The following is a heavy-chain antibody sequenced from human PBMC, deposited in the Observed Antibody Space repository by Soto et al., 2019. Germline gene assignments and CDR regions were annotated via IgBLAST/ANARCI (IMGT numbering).Heavy chain of an antibody. V-gene: IGHV3-48*02. Sequence: WGSRRLSCSSSGFTFSSCSINWVRQAPEKGLEWVSFISGSGDTKLYADSAKGRFTISRDNAKNSLYLQMSSLRDEDTAVYYCSKYCPSHVCFDFWRQGTLVTVSS. J-gene: IGHJ4*01. CDR1: GFTFSSCS. CDR2: ISGSGDTK. CDR3: SKYCPSHVCFDF. D-gene: IGHD2-8*02.